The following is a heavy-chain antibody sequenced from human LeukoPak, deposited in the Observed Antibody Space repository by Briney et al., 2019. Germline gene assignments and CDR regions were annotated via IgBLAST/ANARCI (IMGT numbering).Heavy chain of an antibody. CDR3: AREGNRRGGSHHFDP. CDR1: GGTFSSYA. D-gene: IGHD2-15*01. V-gene: IGHV1-69*05. J-gene: IGHJ5*02. CDR2: IIPIFGTA. Sequence: ASVKVSCKASGGTFSSYAISWVRQAPGQGLEWMGGIIPIFGTANYAQKFQGRVRITTDESTSTAYMELSSLRSEDTAVYYCAREGNRRGGSHHFDPWGQGTLVTVSS.